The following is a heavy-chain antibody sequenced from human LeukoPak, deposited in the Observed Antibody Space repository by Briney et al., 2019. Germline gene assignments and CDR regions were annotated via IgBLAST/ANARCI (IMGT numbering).Heavy chain of an antibody. D-gene: IGHD6-6*01. V-gene: IGHV3-30*01. J-gene: IGHJ4*02. CDR2: ISYDGSNK. CDR3: ARERTSSSSDYYFDY. Sequence: GGSLRLSCAASGFTFSSYAMHWVRQAPGKGLEWVAVISYDGSNKYYADSVKGRFTISRDNSKNTLYLQMNGLRAEDTAVYYCARERTSSSSDYYFDYWGQGTLVTVSS. CDR1: GFTFSSYA.